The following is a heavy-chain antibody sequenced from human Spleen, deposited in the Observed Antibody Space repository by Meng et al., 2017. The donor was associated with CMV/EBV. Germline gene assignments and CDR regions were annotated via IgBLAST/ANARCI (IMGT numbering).Heavy chain of an antibody. CDR1: GFTSSPYA. CDR3: AKEYCTNGVCYKGAFDI. Sequence: GESLKISCKASGFTSSPYAVHWLRQAPGKGLEWVALIAFDGRTKYNTDSTKGRFTISRDNAKNSLYLQMNSLRAEDTALYYCAKEYCTNGVCYKGAFDIWGQGTMVTVSS. J-gene: IGHJ3*02. V-gene: IGHV3-30*04. D-gene: IGHD2-8*01. CDR2: IAFDGRTK.